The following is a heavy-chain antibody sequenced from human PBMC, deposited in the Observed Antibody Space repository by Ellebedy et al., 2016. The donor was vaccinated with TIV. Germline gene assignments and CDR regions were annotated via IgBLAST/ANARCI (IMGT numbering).Heavy chain of an antibody. J-gene: IGHJ4*02. CDR3: VHIVVVTATGY. V-gene: IGHV3-73*01. Sequence: GESLKISCAASGFTFSGSAMHWVRQASGKGLEWVGRIRSKANNYATAYAASVKGRFTISRDDLKNTAYLQMNSLKTEDTAVYYCVHIVVVTATGYWGQGTLVTVSS. D-gene: IGHD2-21*02. CDR2: IRSKANNYAT. CDR1: GFTFSGSA.